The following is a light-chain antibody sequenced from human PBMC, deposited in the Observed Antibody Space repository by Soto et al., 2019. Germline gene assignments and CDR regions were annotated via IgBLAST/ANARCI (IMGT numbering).Light chain of an antibody. CDR1: QSVSSSY. CDR3: QQYGSSTLT. Sequence: EIGLTQSPGTLSLSPGERATLSCRASQSVSSSYLAWYRQKPGQAPRLLIYGASSRATGIPDRFSGSGSGTDFTLTISRLEPEDFAVYYCQQYGSSTLTFGGGTKVDIK. V-gene: IGKV3-20*01. J-gene: IGKJ4*01. CDR2: GAS.